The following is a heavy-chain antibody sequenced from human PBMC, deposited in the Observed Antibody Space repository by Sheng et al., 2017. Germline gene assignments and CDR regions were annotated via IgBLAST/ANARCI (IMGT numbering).Heavy chain of an antibody. CDR3: TREFNGGNFNH. CDR1: GATFRTNA. V-gene: IGHV1-69*01. Sequence: QVQLVQSGAEVRRPGSSVKVSCKVSGATFRTNAISWVRQAPGQGLEWMGAIVSIFGTTNYAQKFRGRVTITADESTSTAYMELSSLTSDDTGIYYCTREFNGGNFNHWGQGTLVSV. CDR2: IVSIFGTT. J-gene: IGHJ1*01. D-gene: IGHD2-15*01.